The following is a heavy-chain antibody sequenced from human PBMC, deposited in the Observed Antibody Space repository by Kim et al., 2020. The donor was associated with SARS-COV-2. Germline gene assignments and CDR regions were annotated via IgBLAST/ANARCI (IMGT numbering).Heavy chain of an antibody. CDR3: ASAPQLLLWFGTFDY. V-gene: IGHV3-23*01. Sequence: GGSLRLSCAASGFTFSSYAMSWVRQAPGKGLEWVSAMSGSGGSTYYADSVKGRFTISRDNSKNTLYRQMNSLRAEDTAVYYCASAPQLLLWFGTFDYWGQGTLVTVSS. D-gene: IGHD3-10*01. J-gene: IGHJ4*02. CDR2: MSGSGGST. CDR1: GFTFSSYA.